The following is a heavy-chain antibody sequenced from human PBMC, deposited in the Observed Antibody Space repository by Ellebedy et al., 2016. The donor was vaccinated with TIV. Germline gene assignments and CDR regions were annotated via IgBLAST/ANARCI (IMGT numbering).Heavy chain of an antibody. Sequence: MPSETLSLTCIVSGDSISSTNYFWGWIRQPPGKGLEWIGSLNYGGESYFDPSLKSRVTMSLDTSKNQFSLKVNSVTAADTAVYYCARDPALPRGRFDTWGQGTLVTVSS. J-gene: IGHJ5*02. CDR2: LNYGGES. CDR1: GDSISSTNYF. CDR3: ARDPALPRGRFDT. V-gene: IGHV4-39*07.